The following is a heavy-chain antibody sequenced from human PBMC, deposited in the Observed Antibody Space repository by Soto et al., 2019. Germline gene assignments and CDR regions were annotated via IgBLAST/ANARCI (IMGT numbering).Heavy chain of an antibody. J-gene: IGHJ3*02. CDR3: AKEIRITMIVVAPDAFDI. V-gene: IGHV3-30*18. Sequence: PGGSLRLSCAASGFTFSSYDMHWVRQAPGKGLEWVAVISYDGSNKYYADSVKGRFTISRDNSKNTLYLQMNSLRAEDTAVYYCAKEIRITMIVVAPDAFDIWGQGTMVTVSS. D-gene: IGHD3-22*01. CDR2: ISYDGSNK. CDR1: GFTFSSYD.